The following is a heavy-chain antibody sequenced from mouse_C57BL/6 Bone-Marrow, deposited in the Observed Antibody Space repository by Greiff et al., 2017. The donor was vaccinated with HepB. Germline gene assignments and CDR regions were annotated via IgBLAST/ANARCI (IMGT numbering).Heavy chain of an antibody. J-gene: IGHJ2*01. V-gene: IGHV1-50*01. CDR3: ARSDYYGSSYGGY. Sequence: QVQLQQPGAELVKPGASVKLSCKASGYTFTSYWMQWVKQRPGQGLEWIGEIDPSDSSTNYNQKFKGKATLTVDTSSSTAYMQLSSLTSEDSAVYYCARSDYYGSSYGGYWGQGTTLTVSS. CDR2: IDPSDSST. D-gene: IGHD1-1*01. CDR1: GYTFTSYW.